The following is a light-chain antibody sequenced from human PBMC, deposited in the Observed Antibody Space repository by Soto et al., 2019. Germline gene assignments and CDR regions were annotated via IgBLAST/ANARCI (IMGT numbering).Light chain of an antibody. CDR3: QQHGISHIT. V-gene: IGKV3-20*01. Sequence: VLAQSPGTLSFSPGGRATLSCRASQNINNDYLAWYQHKPGQAPRLLIYDASLRATGVPDRFSGSGSGTDFTLTITRLEPDDSAVYYCQQHGISHITFGQGTRLEIK. J-gene: IGKJ5*01. CDR1: QNINNDY. CDR2: DAS.